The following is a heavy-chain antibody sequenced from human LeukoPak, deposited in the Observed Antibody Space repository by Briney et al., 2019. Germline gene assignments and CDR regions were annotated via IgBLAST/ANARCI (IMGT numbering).Heavy chain of an antibody. V-gene: IGHV3-33*01. CDR3: ARDLGPGEGSGY. CDR1: GFTFSSYG. J-gene: IGHJ4*02. Sequence: PGGSLRLSCAASGFTFSSYGMHWVRQAPGKGLEWVAVIWYDGSNKYYADSVKGRFTISRDNSKNTLYLQMNSLRAEDTAVYYCARDLGPGEGSGYWGQGTLVIVSS. CDR2: IWYDGSNK. D-gene: IGHD7-27*01.